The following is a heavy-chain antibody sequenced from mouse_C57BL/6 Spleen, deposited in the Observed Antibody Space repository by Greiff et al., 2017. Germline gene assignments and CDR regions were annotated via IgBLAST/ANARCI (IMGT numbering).Heavy chain of an antibody. V-gene: IGHV1-81*01. J-gene: IGHJ3*01. CDR1: GYTFTSYG. CDR3: ASRDGYYIWFAY. CDR2: IYPRSGNT. Sequence: QVQLQQSGAELARPGASVKLSCKASGYTFTSYGISWVKQRTGQGLEWIGEIYPRSGNTYYNEKCKGKATLTADKSSSTAYMELRSLTSEDSAVYFCASRDGYYIWFAYWGQGTLVTVSA. D-gene: IGHD2-3*01.